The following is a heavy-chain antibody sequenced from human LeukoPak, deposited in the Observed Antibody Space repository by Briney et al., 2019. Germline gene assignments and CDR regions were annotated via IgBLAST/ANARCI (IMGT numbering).Heavy chain of an antibody. V-gene: IGHV4-59*01. CDR1: GASINNYY. CDR3: AREGGGDYYDSSAYYFDY. CDR2: IYYSGST. D-gene: IGHD3-22*01. Sequence: DPSETLSLTCTVSGASINNYYWSWIRQPPGKGLEWIGYIYYSGSTNYNPSLKSRVTILVDTSKNQFSLKLSSVTAADTAVYYCAREGGGDYYDSSAYYFDYWGQGTLVTVSS. J-gene: IGHJ4*02.